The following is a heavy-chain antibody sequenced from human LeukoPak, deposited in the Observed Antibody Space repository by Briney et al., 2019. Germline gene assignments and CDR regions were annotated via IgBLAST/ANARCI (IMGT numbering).Heavy chain of an antibody. V-gene: IGHV1-18*01. D-gene: IGHD6-19*01. J-gene: IGHJ4*02. CDR1: GYSFTIYG. CDR2: INPYNGDR. CDR3: ARERSGWFFSN. Sequence: ASGTVSFTASGYSFTIYGITWVRQAPGQGIEWMGWINPYNGDRNYSQKLQGRVTMTTDTYTSTAYMDLRSLRSDDTAVYYCARERSGWFFSNWGQGTLVTVSS.